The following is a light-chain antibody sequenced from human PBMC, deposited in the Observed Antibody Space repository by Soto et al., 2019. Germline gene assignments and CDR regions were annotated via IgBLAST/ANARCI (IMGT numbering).Light chain of an antibody. J-gene: IGKJ2*03. CDR3: QQRYSWYS. Sequence: EIVLTQSPATLSLSPGERATLSCRASQSVSGHLAWYQQKPGQAPRLLIYDASNRATGVPARFSGSGSGTDFTLTISSLEPEDFAVYYCQQRYSWYSFGQGTKLVI. V-gene: IGKV3-11*01. CDR2: DAS. CDR1: QSVSGH.